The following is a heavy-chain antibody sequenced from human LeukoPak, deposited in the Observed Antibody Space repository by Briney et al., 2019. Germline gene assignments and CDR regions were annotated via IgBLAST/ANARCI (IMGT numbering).Heavy chain of an antibody. CDR1: GFTVSSNS. J-gene: IGHJ4*02. CDR2: ITYDGSSE. CDR3: ARERRGYSAETFDY. V-gene: IGHV3-30*04. D-gene: IGHD5-12*01. Sequence: GGSLRLSCTVSGFTVSSNSMSWVRQAPGKGLEWVAIITYDGSSEYYADSVQGRFTISRDNSKNTLYLQMNSLRTEDTAVYYCARERRGYSAETFDYWGQGTLVTVSS.